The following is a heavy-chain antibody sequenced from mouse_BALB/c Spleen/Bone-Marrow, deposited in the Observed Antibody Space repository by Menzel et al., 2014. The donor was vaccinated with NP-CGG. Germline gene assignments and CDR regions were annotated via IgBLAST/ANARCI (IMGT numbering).Heavy chain of an antibody. CDR1: GFSFXNYG. CDR2: ISGDGRYT. V-gene: IGHV5-9-2*01. CDR3: ARHAYYDQTEVSFVY. D-gene: IGHD2-4*01. Sequence: EVQVVESGGGLVRSGGSLKLSCAASGFSFXNYGMSWVRQTPEKRLEWVATISGDGRYTFYSDSVRGRFTISRDNAKYNLYLQLSSLRSADTALYYCARHAYYDQTEVSFVYWGQGTLVTVSA. J-gene: IGHJ3*01.